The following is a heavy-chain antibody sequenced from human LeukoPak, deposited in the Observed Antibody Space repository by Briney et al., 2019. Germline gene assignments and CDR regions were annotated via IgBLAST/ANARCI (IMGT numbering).Heavy chain of an antibody. CDR2: FDPEDGEA. J-gene: IGHJ4*02. D-gene: IGHD3-10*01. Sequence: GASVKVSCKVSGYTLTELSMHWVRQAPGKGLEWMGGFDPEDGEAIYAQKFQGRVTMTEDTSTDTAYMELSSLRSEDTAVYYCATVAITMVRGVILTYYFDYWGQGTLVTVSS. V-gene: IGHV1-24*01. CDR1: GYTLTELS. CDR3: ATVAITMVRGVILTYYFDY.